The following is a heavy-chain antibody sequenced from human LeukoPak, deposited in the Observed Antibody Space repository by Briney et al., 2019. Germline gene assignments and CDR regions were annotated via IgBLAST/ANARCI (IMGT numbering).Heavy chain of an antibody. D-gene: IGHD6-19*01. CDR2: INHSGST. V-gene: IGHV4-34*01. J-gene: IGHJ4*02. CDR1: GGSFSGYY. CDR3: ARRQQWLVGFDY. Sequence: KPSETLSLTCAVYGGSFSGYYWSWIRQPPGKGLEWIGEINHSGSTNYNPSLKSRVTISVDTSKNQFSLKLSSVTAADTAVYYCARRQQWLVGFDYWGQGTLVTVSS.